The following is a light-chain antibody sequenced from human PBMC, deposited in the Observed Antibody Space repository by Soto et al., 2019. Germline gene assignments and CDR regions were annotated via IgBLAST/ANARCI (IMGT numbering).Light chain of an antibody. CDR2: SNN. V-gene: IGLV1-44*01. CDR3: AAWDDSLNGLYV. J-gene: IGLJ1*01. CDR1: SSNIGSNT. Sequence: QSVLTQPPSASGTPGQRVTISCSGSSSNIGSNTVNWYQQLPGTAPKLLIYSNNQRPSGVPDRFSGSKSGTSASLAISGLQSEDEADYYCAAWDDSLNGLYVFGTGNKVTGL.